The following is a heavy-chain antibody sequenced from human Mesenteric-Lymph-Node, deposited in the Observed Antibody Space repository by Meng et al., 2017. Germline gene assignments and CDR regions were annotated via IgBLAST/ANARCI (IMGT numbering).Heavy chain of an antibody. D-gene: IGHD6-19*01. CDR3: TGLSGPFDY. Sequence: EVQLVESGGGLVQPGVSLRLSCAASGFTISRHWMHWVRQAPGKGLVWVLSINSDGRTTNYADSVKGRFTISRDNAKNTLYLQMNSLRDEDTAGYFCTGLSGPFDYWGQGTLVTVSS. CDR1: GFTISRHW. J-gene: IGHJ4*02. CDR2: INSDGRTT. V-gene: IGHV3-74*01.